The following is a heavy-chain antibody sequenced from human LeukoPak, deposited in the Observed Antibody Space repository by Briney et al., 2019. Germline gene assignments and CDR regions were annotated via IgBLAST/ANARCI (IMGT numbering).Heavy chain of an antibody. CDR3: ARSDDFWSGSDAFDI. V-gene: IGHV1-18*01. CDR2: ISAYNGNT. Sequence: GASVKVSCKASGYTFTSYGISWVRQAPRQGLEWMGWISAYNGNTNYAQKLQGRVTMTTDTSTSTAYMELRSLRSDDTAVYYCARSDDFWSGSDAFDIWGQGTMVTVSS. CDR1: GYTFTSYG. D-gene: IGHD3-3*01. J-gene: IGHJ3*02.